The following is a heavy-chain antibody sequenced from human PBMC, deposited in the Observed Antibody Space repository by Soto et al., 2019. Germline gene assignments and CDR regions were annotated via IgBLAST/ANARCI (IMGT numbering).Heavy chain of an antibody. Sequence: PSETLSLTCTVSGGSLSSGDYFWNWIRQHPGKGLEWIGYIYHSGGTYYNPTLESRLSISLDKSKNLCSLKLTSVTAADTAVYYCATSPKGYFGTPGFDSWGQGTVVTSPQ. CDR1: GGSLSSGDYF. D-gene: IGHD1-26*01. J-gene: IGHJ4*02. CDR2: IYHSGGT. CDR3: ATSPKGYFGTPGFDS. V-gene: IGHV4-31*03.